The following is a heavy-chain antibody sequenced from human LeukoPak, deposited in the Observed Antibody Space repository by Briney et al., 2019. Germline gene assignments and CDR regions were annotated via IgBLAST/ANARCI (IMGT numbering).Heavy chain of an antibody. Sequence: GRSLRLSCAASGFTFSSYSMNWVRQAPGKGLEWVSSISSSSSYIYYADSVKGRFTISRVNAKNSLYLQMNSLRAEDTAVYYCARALPDGWFDPWGQGTLVTVSS. V-gene: IGHV3-21*01. J-gene: IGHJ5*02. CDR2: ISSSSSYI. CDR3: ARALPDGWFDP. CDR1: GFTFSSYS.